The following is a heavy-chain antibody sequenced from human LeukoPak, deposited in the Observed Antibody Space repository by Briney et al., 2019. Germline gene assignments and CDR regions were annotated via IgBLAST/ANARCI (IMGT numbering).Heavy chain of an antibody. J-gene: IGHJ5*02. CDR1: GFTFSSYW. CDR3: ARGAPDNCSSTSCYPNWFDP. D-gene: IGHD2-2*01. CDR2: IKQDGSEK. V-gene: IGHV3-7*01. Sequence: PGGSLRLSCAASGFTFSSYWMSWVRQAPGKGLEWVANIKQDGSEKYYVGSVKGRFTISRDNAKNSLYLQMNSLRAEDTAVYYCARGAPDNCSSTSCYPNWFDPWGQGTLVTVSS.